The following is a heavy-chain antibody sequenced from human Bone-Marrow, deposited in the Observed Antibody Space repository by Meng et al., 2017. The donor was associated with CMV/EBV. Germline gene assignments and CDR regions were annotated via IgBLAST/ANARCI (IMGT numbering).Heavy chain of an antibody. V-gene: IGHV1-2*02. CDR2: INPNTDT. CDR1: GYTLTDHY. J-gene: IGHJ4*02. CDR3: ARSSGWSRFDY. Sequence: GRVVAPGGEGKKPGASLKGSCKASGYTLTDHYIHWVRQAPGQWLECMGWINPNTDTNNAQNCQGRVTMTRDMSINTAYMELSRLTSGDTAVYYCARSSGWSRFDYWGQGTLVTVSS. D-gene: IGHD6-19*01.